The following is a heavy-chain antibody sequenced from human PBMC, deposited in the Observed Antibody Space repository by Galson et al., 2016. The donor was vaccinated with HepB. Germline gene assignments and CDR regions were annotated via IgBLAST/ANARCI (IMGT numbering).Heavy chain of an antibody. CDR3: ARDSRATFGEPNWFDP. CDR2: ISATGTTI. Sequence: SLRLSCAASGFTFSTYNMNWVRQAPGKGLDWISYISATGTTIDCADSVKGRFIISRDNAKNSLFLQMNSLRVEDTAVYYCARDSRATFGEPNWFDPWGQGTLVIVSS. CDR1: GFTFSTYN. D-gene: IGHD3-3*01. V-gene: IGHV3-48*03. J-gene: IGHJ5*02.